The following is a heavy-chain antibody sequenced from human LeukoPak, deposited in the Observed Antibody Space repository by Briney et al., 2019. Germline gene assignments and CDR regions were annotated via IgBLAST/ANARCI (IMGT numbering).Heavy chain of an antibody. V-gene: IGHV1-24*01. CDR3: ARTRDYGGNWGFDY. J-gene: IGHJ4*02. D-gene: IGHD4-23*01. Sequence: ASVKVSCKVSGYTLTELSMHWVRQAPGKGLEWMGGFDPEDGETIYAQKFQGRVTMTEDTSTDTAYMELSSLRSEDLAVYYCARTRDYGGNWGFDYWGQGTLVTVSS. CDR2: FDPEDGET. CDR1: GYTLTELS.